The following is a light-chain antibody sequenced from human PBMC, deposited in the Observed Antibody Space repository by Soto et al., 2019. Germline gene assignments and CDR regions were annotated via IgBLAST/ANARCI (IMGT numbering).Light chain of an antibody. Sequence: DVHITQSPASLSGSVGERVTITCRASQGISSYLGWYPQKPRKAPKLLIYVTSTLQSGVPSRLSGSGSGTDFTLTICGLRPADFATYYCQQLNSSFGPRTKVDIK. CDR3: QQLNSS. V-gene: IGKV1-9*01. CDR2: VTS. CDR1: QGISSY. J-gene: IGKJ3*01.